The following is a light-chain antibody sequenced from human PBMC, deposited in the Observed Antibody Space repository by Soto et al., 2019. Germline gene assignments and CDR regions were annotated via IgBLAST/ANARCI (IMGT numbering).Light chain of an antibody. Sequence: DIQMSQSPSSLAASIGDRVTITCRASQNIYNYLNWYQQKPGKPPKLLIFTASSLRSGVPSRFSGSGSGTDFTLTISTLQPEDFATYYCQQSFSPLPISFGQGTRLEMK. V-gene: IGKV1-39*01. CDR2: TAS. J-gene: IGKJ5*01. CDR1: QNIYNY. CDR3: QQSFSPLPIS.